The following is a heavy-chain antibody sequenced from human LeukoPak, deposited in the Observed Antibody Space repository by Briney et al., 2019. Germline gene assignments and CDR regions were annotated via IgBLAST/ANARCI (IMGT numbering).Heavy chain of an antibody. V-gene: IGHV4-59*08. J-gene: IGHJ4*02. Sequence: SETLSLTCTVSGGSISSYYWSWIRQPPGKGLEWIGYIYYSGSTNYNPSLKNRVTISVDTSKNQFSLKLSSVTAADTAVYYCARSVLRYFDWLPTYYFDYWGQGTLVTVSS. D-gene: IGHD3-9*01. CDR2: IYYSGST. CDR3: ARSVLRYFDWLPTYYFDY. CDR1: GGSISSYY.